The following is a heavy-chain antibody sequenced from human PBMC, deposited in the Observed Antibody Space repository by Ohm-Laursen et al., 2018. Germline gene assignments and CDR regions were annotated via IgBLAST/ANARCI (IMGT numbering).Heavy chain of an antibody. V-gene: IGHV4-34*01. D-gene: IGHD3-10*01. J-gene: IGHJ4*02. CDR2: INHSGST. CDR1: GGSFSGYY. CDR3: ARGDGFRYYYGSGSSYSDY. Sequence: SDTLSLTCAVYGGSFSGYYWSWIRQPPGKGLEWIGEINHSGSTNYNPSLKSRVTISVDTSKNQFSPKLSSVTAADTAVYYCARGDGFRYYYGSGSSYSDYWGQGTLVTVSS.